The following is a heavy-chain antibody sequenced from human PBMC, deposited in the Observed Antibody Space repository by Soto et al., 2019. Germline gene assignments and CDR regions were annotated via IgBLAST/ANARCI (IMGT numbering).Heavy chain of an antibody. Sequence: QVQLVQSGAEVKTPGSSLKVSCTVSGSRFSNYVISWVRQAPGHGLEWLGRIIPIFNSTQYAQKFQGRVTITADKSANTASLELRSARSDDTAVYYCAREGRGKKAGYNGLVSLGYWGQGTLVTVSS. CDR1: GSRFSNYV. CDR3: AREGRGKKAGYNGLVSLGY. V-gene: IGHV1-69*06. D-gene: IGHD2-2*02. J-gene: IGHJ4*02. CDR2: IIPIFNST.